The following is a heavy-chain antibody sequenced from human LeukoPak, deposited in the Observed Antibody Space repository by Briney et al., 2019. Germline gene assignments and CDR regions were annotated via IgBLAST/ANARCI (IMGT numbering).Heavy chain of an antibody. V-gene: IGHV4-59*01. J-gene: IGHJ3*02. D-gene: IGHD3-10*01. CDR3: ARGQRGAYDAFDI. Sequence: SETLSLTWTVAGGSISSYDWSWIRQPPGKGLEWSGYIYYSGRTNYKPSLKSRVTISVDTSKNQFSLKLSSVTAADTAVYYCARGQRGAYDAFDIWGQGTMVTVSS. CDR1: GGSISSYD. CDR2: IYYSGRT.